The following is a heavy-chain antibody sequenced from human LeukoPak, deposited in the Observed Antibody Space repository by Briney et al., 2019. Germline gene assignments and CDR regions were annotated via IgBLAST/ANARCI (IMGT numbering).Heavy chain of an antibody. D-gene: IGHD3-10*01. CDR1: GFTFSSYA. CDR2: ISYDGSNK. V-gene: IGHV3-30*04. CDR3: ARGLNYYGSGTPFDY. J-gene: IGHJ4*02. Sequence: PGGSLRLSCAASGFTFSSYAMHWVRQAPGKGLEWVAVISYDGSNKYYADSVKGRFTISRDNSKNTLYLQMNSLRAEDTAVYYCARGLNYYGSGTPFDYWGQGTLVTVSS.